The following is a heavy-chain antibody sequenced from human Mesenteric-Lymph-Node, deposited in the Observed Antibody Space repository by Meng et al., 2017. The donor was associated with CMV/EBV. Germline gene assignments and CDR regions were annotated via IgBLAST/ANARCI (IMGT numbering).Heavy chain of an antibody. J-gene: IGHJ4*02. D-gene: IGHD3-10*01. CDR2: ISYDGSNK. CDR1: GFTFSSDA. Sequence: GFTFSSDAMHWVRQAPGKGLEWVAVISYDGSNKYYADSVKGRFTISRDNSKNTLYLQMNSLRAEDTAVYYCARPGLLWFGEPTLFDYWGQGTLVTVSS. CDR3: ARPGLLWFGEPTLFDY. V-gene: IGHV3-30-3*01.